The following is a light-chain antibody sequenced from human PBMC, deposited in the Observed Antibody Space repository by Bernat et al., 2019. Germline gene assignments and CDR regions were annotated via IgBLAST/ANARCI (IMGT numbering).Light chain of an antibody. V-gene: IGKV2D-29*01. J-gene: IGKJ2*01. CDR3: MQSILLPYT. CDR2: EVS. Sequence: VMTQTPPVLSVTLGQPASISCKSSQSLSHTDGRTYLSWYLQKAGQPPQVLIYEVSNRFSGVADRFSGSGSGTEFTLRISRVEAEDVGFYYGMQSILLPYTFGQGTKLEIK. CDR1: QSLSHTDGRTY.